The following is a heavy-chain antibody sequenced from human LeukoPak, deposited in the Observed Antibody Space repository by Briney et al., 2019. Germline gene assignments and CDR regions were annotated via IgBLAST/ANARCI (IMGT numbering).Heavy chain of an antibody. Sequence: GGSRRLCCAASGFTFSDYGIHWVRQAPGKGLEWVAVIWSDGSNKDYADSGKGRFTVSRDNSKKTLYLQMNSLRVEATAVYYCVRASGSFDYWGQGTLVTVSS. CDR3: VRASGSFDY. J-gene: IGHJ4*02. V-gene: IGHV3-33*01. CDR2: IWSDGSNK. D-gene: IGHD3-10*01. CDR1: GFTFSDYG.